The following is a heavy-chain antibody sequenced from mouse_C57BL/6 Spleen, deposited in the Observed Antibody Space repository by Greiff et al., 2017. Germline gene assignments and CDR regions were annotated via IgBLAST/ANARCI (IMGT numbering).Heavy chain of an antibody. V-gene: IGHV1-64*01. J-gene: IGHJ3*01. CDR3: ARVDDGYPWFAY. CDR1: GYTFTSYW. CDR2: IHPNSGST. D-gene: IGHD2-3*01. Sequence: QVHVKQPGAELVKPGASVKLSCKASGYTFTSYWMHWVKQRPGQGLEWIGMIHPNSGSTNYNEKFKSKATLTVDKSSSTAYMQLSSLTSEDSAVYYCARVDDGYPWFAYWGQGTLVTVSA.